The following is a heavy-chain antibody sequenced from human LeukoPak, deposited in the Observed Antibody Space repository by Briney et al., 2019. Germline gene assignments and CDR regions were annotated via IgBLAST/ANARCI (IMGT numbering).Heavy chain of an antibody. CDR2: IHSGDTT. V-gene: IGHV3-53*01. D-gene: IGHD1-26*01. CDR1: GFTVTNNF. Sequence: PGGSLRLSCTASGFTVTNNFMTWVRQAPGKGLQWVSLIHSGDTTYYADSVRGRFTISRGNSKNSLYLQMNGLRAEDTAVYYCARVVGEMTVVTAGNSWFDSWGQGTLVTVSS. J-gene: IGHJ5*01. CDR3: ARVVGEMTVVTAGNSWFDS.